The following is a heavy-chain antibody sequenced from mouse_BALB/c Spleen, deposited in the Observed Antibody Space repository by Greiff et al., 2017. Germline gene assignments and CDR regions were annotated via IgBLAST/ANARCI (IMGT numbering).Heavy chain of an antibody. Sequence: QVQLKESGAELVRPGASVTLSCKASGYTFTDYEMHWVKQTPVHGLEWIGAIDPETGGTAYNQKFKGKATLTADKSSSTAYMELRSLTSEDSAVYYCTRKRDRDAMDYWGQGTSVTVSS. CDR1: GYTFTDYE. CDR2: IDPETGGT. J-gene: IGHJ4*01. V-gene: IGHV1-15*01. D-gene: IGHD2-14*01. CDR3: TRKRDRDAMDY.